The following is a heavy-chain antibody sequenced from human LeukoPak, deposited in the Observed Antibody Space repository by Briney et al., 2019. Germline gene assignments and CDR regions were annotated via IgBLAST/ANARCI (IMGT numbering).Heavy chain of an antibody. CDR1: GFTFSSYA. V-gene: IGHV3-30-3*01. CDR3: ASEYLVPDTAMVRPDY. CDR2: ISYDGSNK. J-gene: IGHJ4*02. D-gene: IGHD5-18*01. Sequence: GRSLRLSCAASGFTFSSYAMHWVRQAPGKGLEWVAAISYDGSNKYYADSVKGRFTISRDNSKNTLYLQMNSLRAEDTAVYYCASEYLVPDTAMVRPDYWGQGTLVTVSS.